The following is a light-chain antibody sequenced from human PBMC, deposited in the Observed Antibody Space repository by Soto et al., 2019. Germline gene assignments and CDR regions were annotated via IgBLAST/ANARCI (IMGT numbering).Light chain of an antibody. V-gene: IGLV3-1*01. J-gene: IGLJ2*01. Sequence: SSELTQPPSVSVSPGQTASITCSGDKLGDKYACWYQQKPGQSPVLVIYQDNKRPSGIPERFSCSNSGNTATLTISGTQAMDEADYYCQAWDSSTVVFGGGTKLTVL. CDR1: KLGDKY. CDR2: QDN. CDR3: QAWDSSTVV.